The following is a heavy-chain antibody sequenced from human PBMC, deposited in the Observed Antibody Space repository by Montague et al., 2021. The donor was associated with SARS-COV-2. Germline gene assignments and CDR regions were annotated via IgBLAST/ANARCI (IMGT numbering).Heavy chain of an antibody. CDR3: ARDHGSGWFAFDY. V-gene: IGHV3-53*04. Sequence: SLRLSCAASGFTVSSNYMSWVRQAPGKGLEWVSVIYSGGSTHYADSVRGRFTISRHNSKNTLYLQMNSLRAEDTAVYYCARDHGSGWFAFDYWGQGTLVTVSS. CDR2: IYSGGST. J-gene: IGHJ4*02. CDR1: GFTVSSNY. D-gene: IGHD6-19*01.